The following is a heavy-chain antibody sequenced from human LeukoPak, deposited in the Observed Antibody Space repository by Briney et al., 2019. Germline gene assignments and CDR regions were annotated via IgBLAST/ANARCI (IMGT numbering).Heavy chain of an antibody. CDR2: MNHSGST. J-gene: IGHJ5*02. CDR1: GGSFSGYY. CDR3: ARGKGFYYGSGSYSDGLDP. Sequence: SETLSLTCAVCGGSFSGYYWSWIRQPPGKGLEWIGEMNHSGSTNYNPSLKSRVTISVDTSKNQFSLKLSSVAAAATAVYYCARGKGFYYGSGSYSDGLDPWGQGTLVTVSS. D-gene: IGHD3-10*01. V-gene: IGHV4-34*01.